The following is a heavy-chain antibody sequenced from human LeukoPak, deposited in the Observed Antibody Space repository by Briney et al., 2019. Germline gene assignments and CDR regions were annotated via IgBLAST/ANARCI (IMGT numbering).Heavy chain of an antibody. CDR2: IYYSGST. Sequence: PSETLSLTCTVSGGSISSSSYYWGWIRQPPGKGLEWIGSIYYSGSTYYNPSLKSRVTISVDTSKNQFSLKLSSVTAADTAVYYCAREIGQWLVPYYFDYWGQGTLVTVSS. V-gene: IGHV4-39*07. D-gene: IGHD6-19*01. CDR3: AREIGQWLVPYYFDY. CDR1: GGSISSSSYY. J-gene: IGHJ4*02.